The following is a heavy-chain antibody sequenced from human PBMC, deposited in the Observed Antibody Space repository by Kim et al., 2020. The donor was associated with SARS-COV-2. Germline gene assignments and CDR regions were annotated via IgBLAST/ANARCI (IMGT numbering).Heavy chain of an antibody. V-gene: IGHV3-13*01. J-gene: IGHJ6*02. D-gene: IGHD3-10*01. CDR3: ARAEGSGSDMDV. Sequence: YYPGSVKGRFTISRENAKNSLYLQMNSLRAGDTAVYYCARAEGSGSDMDVWGQGTTVTVSS.